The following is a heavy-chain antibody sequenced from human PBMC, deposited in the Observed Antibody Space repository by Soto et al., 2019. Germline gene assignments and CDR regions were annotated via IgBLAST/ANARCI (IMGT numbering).Heavy chain of an antibody. CDR3: VKDESINWYSGHFRH. CDR2: INWNSGSI. V-gene: IGHV3-9*01. J-gene: IGHJ1*01. Sequence: HPGGSLRPSCAASGFTFDDYAMHWVWQVPGKGLEWVSGINWNSGSIGYGDSVKGRFAISRDNAKNSLHLQMNSLSAEDTAFYYCVKDESINWYSGHFRHWGQGTLVTVSS. D-gene: IGHD6-13*01. CDR1: GFTFDDYA.